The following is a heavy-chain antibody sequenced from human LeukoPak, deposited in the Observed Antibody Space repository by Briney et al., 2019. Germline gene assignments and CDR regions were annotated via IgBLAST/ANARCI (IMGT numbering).Heavy chain of an antibody. D-gene: IGHD3-3*01. J-gene: IGHJ4*02. V-gene: IGHV4-61*02. CDR2: IYTSGST. Sequence: SETLSLTCTVSGGSISSGSYYWSWIRQPAGKGLEWIGRIYTSGSTNYNPSLKSRVTISVATSKNQFSLKLSSVTAADTAVYYCAREAIFGVVIDYWGQGTLVTVSP. CDR3: AREAIFGVVIDY. CDR1: GGSISSGSYY.